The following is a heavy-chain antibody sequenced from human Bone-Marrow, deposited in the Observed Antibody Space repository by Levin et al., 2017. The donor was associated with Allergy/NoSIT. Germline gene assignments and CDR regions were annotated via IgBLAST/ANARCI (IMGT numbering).Heavy chain of an antibody. CDR3: AKDHESSGWPTFDL. CDR1: GFTFTRFA. CDR2: FANTAKT. D-gene: IGHD6-19*01. Sequence: GESLKISCAASGFTFTRFALSWVRQAPGQGLEWVASFANTAKTYYADSVMGRFTISRDTSTNTLFLQMNSLRVEDTAVYYCAKDHESSGWPTFDLWGQGTLVTVSS. V-gene: IGHV3-23*05. J-gene: IGHJ4*02.